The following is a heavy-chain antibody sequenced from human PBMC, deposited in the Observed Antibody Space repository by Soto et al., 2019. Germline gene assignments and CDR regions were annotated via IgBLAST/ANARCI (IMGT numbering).Heavy chain of an antibody. CDR1: GYTFTSYG. D-gene: IGHD6-6*01. Sequence: ASVKVSCKASGYTFTSYGISWVRQAPGQGLEWMGWISAYNDNTNYAQKLQGRVTMTTDTSTSTAYMELRSLRSDDTAVYYCARWDSSSFLNGFDPWGQGTLVTAPQ. V-gene: IGHV1-18*01. CDR3: ARWDSSSFLNGFDP. CDR2: ISAYNDNT. J-gene: IGHJ5*02.